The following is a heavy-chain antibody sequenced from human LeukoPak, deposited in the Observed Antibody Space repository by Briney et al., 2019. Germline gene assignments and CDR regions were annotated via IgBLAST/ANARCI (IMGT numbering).Heavy chain of an antibody. CDR3: ARGFGSSWYYFDY. J-gene: IGHJ4*02. CDR2: IYDSETT. D-gene: IGHD6-13*01. CDR1: GDSITSYY. V-gene: IGHV4-59*01. Sequence: SETLSLTCTVSGDSITSYYWSWIRQAPGKGLEWIGYIYDSETTRYNPSLRSRVTISLDTSKKQFSLKLSSVTAADMAVYYCARGFGSSWYYFDYWGQGTLATVSS.